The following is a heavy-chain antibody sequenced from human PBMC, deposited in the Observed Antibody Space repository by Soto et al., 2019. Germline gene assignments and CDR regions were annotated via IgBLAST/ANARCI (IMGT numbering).Heavy chain of an antibody. Sequence: SSETLSLTCAVYGGSFSGYYWSWIRQPPGKGLEWIGEINHSGSTNYNPSLKSRVTISVDTSKNQFSLKLSSVTAADTAVYYCARDLQCNRGFGMKNTVYFDYWGQGTLVTVSS. CDR2: INHSGST. CDR1: GGSFSGYY. D-gene: IGHD3-10*01. J-gene: IGHJ4*02. CDR3: ARDLQCNRGFGMKNTVYFDY. V-gene: IGHV4-34*01.